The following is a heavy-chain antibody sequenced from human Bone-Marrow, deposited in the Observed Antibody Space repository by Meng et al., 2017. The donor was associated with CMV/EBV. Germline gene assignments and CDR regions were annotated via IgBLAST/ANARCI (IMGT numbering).Heavy chain of an antibody. V-gene: IGHV1-2*02. CDR2: INPRSGDT. CDR3: ARVSVDIVVVPAVNYYYYGMDV. Sequence: ASVKVSCKAFGYTFGDYFMHWVRQAPGQGLEWMGWINPRSGDTNYAQKFQGRVTMTRDTAISATYMELRRLRSDDTAVYYCARVSVDIVVVPAVNYYYYGMDVWGQGPTVPVSS. J-gene: IGHJ6*02. D-gene: IGHD2-2*03. CDR1: GYTFGDYF.